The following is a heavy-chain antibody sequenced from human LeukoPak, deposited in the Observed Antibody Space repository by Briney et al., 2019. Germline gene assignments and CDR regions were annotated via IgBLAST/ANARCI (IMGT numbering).Heavy chain of an antibody. V-gene: IGHV3-7*01. J-gene: IGHJ1*01. Sequence: PGGSLRLSCAASGFTFSNYWMSWVRQAPGKGLEWVANIKQDGSEKHYVDSVKGRFTISTDNAKNSMDLQMNSLRAEDTAVYYCATYSSSNAREFQYWGQGTLVTVSS. CDR3: ATYSSSNAREFQY. CDR1: GFTFSNYW. CDR2: IKQDGSEK. D-gene: IGHD2-2*01.